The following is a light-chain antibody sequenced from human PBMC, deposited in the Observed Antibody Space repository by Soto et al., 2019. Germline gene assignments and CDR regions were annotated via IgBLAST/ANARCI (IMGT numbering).Light chain of an antibody. Sequence: DIHMTQSPCTLSASEGDRFSICCRAIQSVSIWLAWYQQKPGRAPKLLIYKSSILESGVPSRFSGSGSGTEFTLTISSLQPDDFATYYCQQFNTSPWTFGQGTKVDIK. CDR3: QQFNTSPWT. CDR2: KSS. V-gene: IGKV1-5*03. J-gene: IGKJ1*01. CDR1: QSVSIW.